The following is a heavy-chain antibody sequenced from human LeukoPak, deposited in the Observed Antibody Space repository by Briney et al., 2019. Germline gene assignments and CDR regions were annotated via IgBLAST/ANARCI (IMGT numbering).Heavy chain of an antibody. V-gene: IGHV4-38-2*02. J-gene: IGHJ4*02. CDR1: GYSISSTYY. D-gene: IGHD1-1*01. CDR3: ATCVRGTTDFDY. Sequence: KPSETLSLTCTVPGYSISSTYYWGWIRQPPGKGLEWIGSVHHSGSTYYNPSLKSRVTISVDTSKSQFSMNLRSVTAADTAVYYCATCVRGTTDFDYWGQGTLVTVSS. CDR2: VHHSGST.